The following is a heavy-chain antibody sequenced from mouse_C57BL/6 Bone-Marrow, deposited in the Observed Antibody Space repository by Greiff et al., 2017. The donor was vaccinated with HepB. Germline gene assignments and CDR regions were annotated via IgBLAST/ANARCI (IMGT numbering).Heavy chain of an antibody. CDR2: IRNKANGYTT. J-gene: IGHJ2*01. Sequence: EVKLEESGGGLVQPGGSLSLSCAASGFTFTDYYMSWVRQPPGKALEWLGFIRNKANGYTTEYSASVKGRFTISRDNSQSILYLQMNALRAEDSATYYCARYRTGDFDYWGQGTTLTVSS. CDR1: GFTFTDYY. V-gene: IGHV7-3*01. D-gene: IGHD4-1*01. CDR3: ARYRTGDFDY.